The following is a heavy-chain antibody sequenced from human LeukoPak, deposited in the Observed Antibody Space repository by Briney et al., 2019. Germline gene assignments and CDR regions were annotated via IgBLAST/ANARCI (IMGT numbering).Heavy chain of an antibody. J-gene: IGHJ6*02. D-gene: IGHD5-12*01. CDR2: ISYDESYR. V-gene: IGHV3-30*18. CDR1: GFTFSSYS. CDR3: AKGPPTRTQYYYYYYGMDV. Sequence: GGSLRLSCAASGFTFSSYSMNWVRQAPGKGLEWVALISYDESYRYYADSVKGRFTISRDNSKNTLYLQMNSLRAEDTAVYYCAKGPPTRTQYYYYYYGMDVWGQGTTVTVSS.